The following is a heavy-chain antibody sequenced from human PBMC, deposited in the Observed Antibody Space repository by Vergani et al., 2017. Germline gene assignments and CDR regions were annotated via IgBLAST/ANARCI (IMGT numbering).Heavy chain of an antibody. CDR3: AKDPPYYDFWSGYYEGGYGFDY. D-gene: IGHD3-3*01. V-gene: IGHV3-23*01. J-gene: IGHJ4*02. Sequence: EVQLLESGGGLVQPGGSLRLSCAASGFTFSSYAMSWVRQAPGKGLEWVSAISGSGGSTYYADSVKGRFTISRDNSKNTLYLQMNSLRAEDTAVYYCAKDPPYYDFWSGYYEGGYGFDYWSQGTLVTVSS. CDR1: GFTFSSYA. CDR2: ISGSGGST.